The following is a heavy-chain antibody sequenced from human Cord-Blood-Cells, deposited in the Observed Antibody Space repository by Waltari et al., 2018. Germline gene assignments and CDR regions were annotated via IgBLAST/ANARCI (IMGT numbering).Heavy chain of an antibody. V-gene: IGHV4-34*01. Sequence: QVQLQQWGAGLLKPSETLSLTCAVYGGSFSGYYWSWIRQPPGTGLEWIGEINHSGSTNYNPSLKSRVTISVDTSKNQFSLKLSSVTAADTAVYYCARGPSGFWSGYYGSWWFDPWGQGTLVTVSS. D-gene: IGHD3-3*01. CDR2: INHSGST. CDR3: ARGPSGFWSGYYGSWWFDP. CDR1: GGSFSGYY. J-gene: IGHJ5*02.